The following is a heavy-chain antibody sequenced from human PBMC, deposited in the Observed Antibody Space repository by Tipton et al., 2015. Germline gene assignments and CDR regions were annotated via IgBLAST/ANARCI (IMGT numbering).Heavy chain of an antibody. Sequence: TLSLTCNVSGGSISTDNYYWGWIRQSPGEGLEWIGTIYHSGNPRYNPSLKSRAIISVDTSKNQFSLKLSSVTATDTALYYCARLPFVGGPCTDVFDIWGRGTKVTVSS. CDR2: IYHSGNP. CDR3: ARLPFVGGPCTDVFDI. V-gene: IGHV4-39*01. D-gene: IGHD2-15*01. CDR1: GGSISTDNYY. J-gene: IGHJ3*02.